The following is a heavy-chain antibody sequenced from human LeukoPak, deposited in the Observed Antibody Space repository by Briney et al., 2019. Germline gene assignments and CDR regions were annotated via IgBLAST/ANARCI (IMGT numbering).Heavy chain of an antibody. V-gene: IGHV3-30*04. CDR2: ISYDGSNK. Sequence: GGSLRLSCAASGFTFSSYPMHWVRQAPGKGLEWVAVISYDGSNKYYADSVKGRFTISRDNSKNTLYLQMNSLRAEDTAVYYCANFGYFDYWGQGTLVTVSS. CDR1: GFTFSSYP. CDR3: ANFGYFDY. D-gene: IGHD3-3*01. J-gene: IGHJ4*02.